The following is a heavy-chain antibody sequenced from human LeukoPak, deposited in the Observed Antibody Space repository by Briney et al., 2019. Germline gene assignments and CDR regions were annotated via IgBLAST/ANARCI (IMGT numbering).Heavy chain of an antibody. D-gene: IGHD3-22*01. Sequence: PSETLSLTCTVSGGSISSGSYCWSWIRQPAGKGLEWIGHIHTSGNTNYNSSLKSRVTISVDTSKNQFSLKLSSVTAADTAVYYCARDGVNYYDISGYDIWGRGTLVTVSS. V-gene: IGHV4-61*09. J-gene: IGHJ4*02. CDR3: ARDGVNYYDISGYDI. CDR1: GGSISSGSYC. CDR2: IHTSGNT.